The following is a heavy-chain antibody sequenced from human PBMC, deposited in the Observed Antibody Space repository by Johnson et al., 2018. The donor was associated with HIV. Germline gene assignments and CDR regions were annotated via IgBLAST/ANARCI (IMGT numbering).Heavy chain of an antibody. D-gene: IGHD2-21*02. CDR1: GFTFSGSA. V-gene: IGHV3-73*01. CDR2: IRSKANTYAT. CDR3: ARGRGGYWSDAFDI. J-gene: IGHJ3*02. Sequence: VQVVESGGGLVQPGGSLKLSCAASGFTFSGSAMHWVRQASGTGLEWVGRIRSKANTYATAYAASVNGRFTISRDNSKNTLNLQMNSLRTEDTAVYYCARGRGGYWSDAFDIWGQGTMVAVYS.